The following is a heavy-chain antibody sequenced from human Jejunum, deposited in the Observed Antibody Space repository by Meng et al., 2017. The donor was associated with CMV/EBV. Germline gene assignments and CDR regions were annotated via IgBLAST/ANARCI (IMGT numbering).Heavy chain of an antibody. Sequence: VQRQESGPGLVKPSETLSLICTVSGGSINNYYWNWIRQSAGKGLEWIGRIYTSGSTNYNPSLQSRVTMSVDTSKNQFSLKLTSVTAADTAVYYCARGYSSDWYDYWGQGALVTVSS. D-gene: IGHD6-19*01. CDR2: IYTSGST. CDR3: ARGYSSDWYDY. V-gene: IGHV4-4*07. J-gene: IGHJ4*02. CDR1: GGSINNYY.